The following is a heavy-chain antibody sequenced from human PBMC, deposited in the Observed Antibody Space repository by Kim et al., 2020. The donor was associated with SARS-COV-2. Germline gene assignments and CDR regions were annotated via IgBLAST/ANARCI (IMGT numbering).Heavy chain of an antibody. Sequence: QTYKGRVTLHADESTSTAYMELSSLRSEDTAVYYCARAEEGSSWYGGFDPWGQGTLVTVSS. D-gene: IGHD6-13*01. CDR3: ARAEEGSSWYGGFDP. J-gene: IGHJ5*02. V-gene: IGHV1-69*01.